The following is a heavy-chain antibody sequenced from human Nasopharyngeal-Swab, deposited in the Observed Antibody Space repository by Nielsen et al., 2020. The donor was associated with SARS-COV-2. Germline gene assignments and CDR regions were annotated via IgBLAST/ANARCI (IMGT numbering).Heavy chain of an antibody. V-gene: IGHV4-31*03. CDR3: ARVSSSTSFRTPYYFDY. CDR1: GGSISLGGNY. D-gene: IGHD2-2*01. J-gene: IGHJ4*02. CDR2: IYYSGST. Sequence: SETLSLTCTVSGGSISLGGNYFLFLLPSPLPFQEWIGYIYYSGSTYYNPSLKSRVTISVDTSKNQFSLKLSSVTAADTAVYYCARVSSSTSFRTPYYFDYWGQGTLVTVSS.